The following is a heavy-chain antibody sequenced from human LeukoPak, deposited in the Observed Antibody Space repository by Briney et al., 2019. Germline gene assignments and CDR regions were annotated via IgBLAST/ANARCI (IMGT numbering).Heavy chain of an antibody. J-gene: IGHJ3*02. V-gene: IGHV4-30-4*02. D-gene: IGHD3-10*01. CDR3: ARDSRYGSGSYSAFDI. CDR2: IYYSGST. CDR1: GGSISSGDYF. Sequence: SETLSLTCTVSGGSISSGDYFWSWIRQPPGKGLEWIGYIYYSGSTYYNPSLKSRVTISVDTSKNQFSLKLSSVTAADTAVYYCARDSRYGSGSYSAFDIWGQGTMVTVSS.